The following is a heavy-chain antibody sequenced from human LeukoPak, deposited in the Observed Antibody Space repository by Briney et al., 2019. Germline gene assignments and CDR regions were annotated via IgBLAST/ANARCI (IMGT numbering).Heavy chain of an antibody. CDR1: GFTFSSYA. Sequence: GGSLRLSCVASGFTFSSYAMSWVRQAPGKGLEWVSAISGSGGSTYYADSVKGRFTISRDNSKNTLYLQMNSLRAEDTAVYYCAKDPRAPGIRLYYFDYWGQGILVTVSS. CDR3: AKDPRAPGIRLYYFDY. V-gene: IGHV3-23*01. D-gene: IGHD5-12*01. J-gene: IGHJ4*02. CDR2: ISGSGGST.